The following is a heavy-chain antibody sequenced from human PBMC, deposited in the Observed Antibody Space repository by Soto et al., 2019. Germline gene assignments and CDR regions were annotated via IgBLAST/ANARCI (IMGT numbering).Heavy chain of an antibody. CDR1: GFTFSSYG. CDR3: AKSSNDYGDYVDY. D-gene: IGHD4-17*01. J-gene: IGHJ4*02. V-gene: IGHV3-30*18. CDR2: ISYDGSNK. Sequence: GGSLILSCAASGFTFSSYGMHWVRQAPGKGLEWVAVISYDGSNKYYADSVKGRFTISRDNSKNTLYLQMNSLRAEDTAVYYCAKSSNDYGDYVDYWGQGTLVTVSS.